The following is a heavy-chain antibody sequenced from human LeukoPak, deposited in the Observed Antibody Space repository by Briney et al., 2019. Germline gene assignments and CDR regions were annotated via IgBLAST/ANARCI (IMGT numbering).Heavy chain of an antibody. D-gene: IGHD1-26*01. CDR3: SSGHGSYYAGLY. J-gene: IGHJ4*02. CDR2: FDPEDGET. CDR1: GYTLTELS. V-gene: IGHV1-24*01. Sequence: GASVKVSCKVSGYTLTELSMHWVRQAPGKGPEWMGGFDPEDGETIYAQKFQGRVTMTEDTSTDTAYMELSSLRSEDTAVYYCSSGHGSYYAGLYWGQGTLVTVSS.